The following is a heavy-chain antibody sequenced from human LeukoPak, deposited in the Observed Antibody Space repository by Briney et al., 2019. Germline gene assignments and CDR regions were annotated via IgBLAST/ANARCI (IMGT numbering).Heavy chain of an antibody. D-gene: IGHD2-8*01. V-gene: IGHV3-21*01. J-gene: IGHJ2*01. CDR2: ISSSSSYI. CDR1: GFTFSSYS. CDR3: ARGLGDIVLMVYAYRQWYFDL. Sequence: GGSLRLSCAASGFTFSSYSMNWVRQAPGKGLEWVSSISSSSSYIYYADSVKGRFTISRDNAKNLLYLQMNSLRAEDTAVYYCARGLGDIVLMVYAYRQWYFDLWGRGTLVTVSS.